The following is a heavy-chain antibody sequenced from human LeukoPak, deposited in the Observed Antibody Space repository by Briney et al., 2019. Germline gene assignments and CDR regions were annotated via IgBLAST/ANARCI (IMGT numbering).Heavy chain of an antibody. J-gene: IGHJ4*02. CDR2: ISGDGGST. CDR1: GFTFDDYA. V-gene: IGHV3-43*02. Sequence: GGSLRLXCAASGFTFDDYAMHWVRQAPGKGLEWVSLISGDGGSTYYADSVKGRFTISRDNSKNSLYLQMNSLRTEDTALYYCATLGDNIDYWGQGTLVTVSS. D-gene: IGHD3-16*01. CDR3: ATLGDNIDY.